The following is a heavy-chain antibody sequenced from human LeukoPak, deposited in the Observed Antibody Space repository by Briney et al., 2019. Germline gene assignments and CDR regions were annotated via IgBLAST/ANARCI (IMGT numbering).Heavy chain of an antibody. CDR1: GFTFSSAW. J-gene: IGHJ4*02. CDR3: AGLLGTVTH. CDR2: ISSNGGST. Sequence: QSGGSLRLSCAASGFTFSSAWVSWVRQAPGKGLEYVSAISSNGGSTYYANSVKGRFTISRDNSKNTLYLQMGSLRAEDMAVYYCAGLLGTVTHWGQGTLVTVSS. D-gene: IGHD4-17*01. V-gene: IGHV3-64*01.